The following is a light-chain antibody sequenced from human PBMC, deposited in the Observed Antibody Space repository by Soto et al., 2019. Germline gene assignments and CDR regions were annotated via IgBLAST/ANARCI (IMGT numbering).Light chain of an antibody. CDR3: QQYNNWPPAT. J-gene: IGKJ4*01. CDR2: GAS. Sequence: EIVFTQSPATLSLDPGERATLSCIASQSVSSYFAWYQQKPGQVPRLXXYGASTSATGIPARFSGSASGTEFTLTTSGLQSEDFAAYDCQQYNNWPPATFSGGTKVDIK. CDR1: QSVSSY. V-gene: IGKV3-15*01.